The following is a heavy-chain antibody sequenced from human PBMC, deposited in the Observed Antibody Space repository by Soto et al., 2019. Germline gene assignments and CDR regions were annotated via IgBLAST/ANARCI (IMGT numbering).Heavy chain of an antibody. D-gene: IGHD6-13*01. CDR3: AKLNTTAAAGTVDY. J-gene: IGHJ4*02. CDR1: GFTFRDYY. CDR2: ISSSGTGI. V-gene: IGHV3-11*01. Sequence: PGGSLRLSCAASGFTFRDYYMSWIRQAPGKGLEWVSYISSSGTGIYYADSVKGRFTVSRDNAKNSLYLQMNSLRAEDTAVYYCAKLNTTAAAGTVDYWVLGTLVTVSS.